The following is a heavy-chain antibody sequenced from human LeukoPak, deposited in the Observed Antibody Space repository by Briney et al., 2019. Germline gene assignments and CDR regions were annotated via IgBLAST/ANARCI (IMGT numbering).Heavy chain of an antibody. V-gene: IGHV4-59*01. Sequence: GSLRLSCAASGFTFSSYAMSWIRQPPGKGLEWIGYIYYSGSTNYNPSLKSRVTISVDTSKNQFSLKLSSVTAADTAAYYCASTDYYDSSGPFDYWGQGTLVTVSS. CDR1: GFTFSSYA. CDR3: ASTDYYDSSGPFDY. CDR2: IYYSGST. D-gene: IGHD3-22*01. J-gene: IGHJ4*02.